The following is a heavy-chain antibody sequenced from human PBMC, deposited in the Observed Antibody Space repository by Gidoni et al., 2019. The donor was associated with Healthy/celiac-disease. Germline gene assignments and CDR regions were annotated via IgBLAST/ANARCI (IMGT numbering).Heavy chain of an antibody. D-gene: IGHD3-22*01. CDR1: GFTFSSYA. J-gene: IGHJ4*02. CDR2: ISGSVGST. CDR3: AKDTTMIVVVSIFDY. Sequence: EVQLLESGGGMVQPGGSLRLSCAASGFTFSSYAMSWVRQAPGKGLEWVSAISGSVGSTYYADSVKGRFTISRDNSKHTLYLQMNSLRAEDTAVYYCAKDTTMIVVVSIFDYWGQGTLVTVSS. V-gene: IGHV3-23*01.